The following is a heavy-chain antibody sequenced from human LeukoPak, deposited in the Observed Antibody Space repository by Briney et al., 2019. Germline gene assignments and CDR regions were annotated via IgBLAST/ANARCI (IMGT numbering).Heavy chain of an antibody. Sequence: GGSLRLSCAASGFTFSSYAMSWVRQAPGKGLEWVSAISGSGGSTYYADSVKGRFTISRDNSKNTLYLQMNSLRAEDTAVYYCAKADLVVPAAIPGYSYYMDIWGKGTTVTVSS. J-gene: IGHJ6*03. CDR2: ISGSGGST. D-gene: IGHD2-2*02. V-gene: IGHV3-23*01. CDR1: GFTFSSYA. CDR3: AKADLVVPAAIPGYSYYMDI.